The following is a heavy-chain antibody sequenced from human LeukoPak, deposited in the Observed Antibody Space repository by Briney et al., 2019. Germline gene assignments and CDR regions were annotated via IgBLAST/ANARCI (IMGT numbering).Heavy chain of an antibody. CDR2: INHSGST. V-gene: IGHV4-34*01. CDR1: GGSFSGYY. D-gene: IGHD3-10*01. CDR3: ASRGRLRPLGY. J-gene: IGHJ4*02. Sequence: SETLSLTCAVYGGSFSGYYWSWIRQPPGKGLEWIGEINHSGSTNYNPSLKSRVTISVDTSKNQFSLKLSSVTAADTAVYYCASRGRLRPLGYWGQGTLVTVSS.